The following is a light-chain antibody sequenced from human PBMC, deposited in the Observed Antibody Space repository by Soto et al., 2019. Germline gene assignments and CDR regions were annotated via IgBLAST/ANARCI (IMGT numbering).Light chain of an antibody. CDR2: KES. J-gene: IGKJ1*01. Sequence: DIQMTQSPSTLCGSVGDRVTITCRASQTISSWSAWYQQKPGKGPKLLIYKESSLESGAPSRFSGSGSGTEFPLTISSLQPDDFATYYCQQYNSYWTFGQGTKVDIK. CDR3: QQYNSYWT. CDR1: QTISSW. V-gene: IGKV1-5*03.